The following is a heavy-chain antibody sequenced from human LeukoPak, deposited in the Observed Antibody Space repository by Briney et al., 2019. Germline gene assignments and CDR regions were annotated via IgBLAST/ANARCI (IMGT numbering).Heavy chain of an antibody. V-gene: IGHV3-74*01. Sequence: PGGSLRLSCAASGFTFSTYWMHWVRQAPGKGLEWVSRINPDGITTTCADSVKGRFTISRDNGKNTLFLQMNSLRAEDTAVYYCTRDYYYGMDVWGQGTTITVSS. CDR1: GFTFSTYW. CDR2: INPDGITT. CDR3: TRDYYYGMDV. J-gene: IGHJ6*02.